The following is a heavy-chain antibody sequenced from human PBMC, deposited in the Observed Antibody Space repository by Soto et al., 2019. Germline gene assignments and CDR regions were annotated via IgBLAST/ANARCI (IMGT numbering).Heavy chain of an antibody. CDR3: ARLRLEFGEPHGMDV. D-gene: IGHD3-10*01. V-gene: IGHV1-8*01. CDR2: MNPNSGNT. Sequence: QVQLVQSGAEVKKPGASVEVSCKASGYTFTSYDINWVRQATGQGLEWMGWMNPNSGNTGYAQKFQGRVTMTRNTSISTAYMELSSLRSEDTAVYYCARLRLEFGEPHGMDVWGQGTTVTVSS. CDR1: GYTFTSYD. J-gene: IGHJ6*02.